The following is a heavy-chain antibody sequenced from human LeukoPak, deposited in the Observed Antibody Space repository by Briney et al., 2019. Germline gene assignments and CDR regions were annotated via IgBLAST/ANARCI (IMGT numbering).Heavy chain of an antibody. CDR1: GYTFSSYG. CDR3: ARRQGTTLNFDY. CDR2: INAYNGNT. J-gene: IGHJ4*02. Sequence: GAVKVSCKASGYTFSSYGFSWVRQAPGQGLEWMGWINAYNGNTNYAQNLQGRVTMTTDTSTSTAYMELRSLRSDDTAVYYCARRQGTTLNFDYWGQGTLVTPSA. V-gene: IGHV1-18*01. D-gene: IGHD1-1*01.